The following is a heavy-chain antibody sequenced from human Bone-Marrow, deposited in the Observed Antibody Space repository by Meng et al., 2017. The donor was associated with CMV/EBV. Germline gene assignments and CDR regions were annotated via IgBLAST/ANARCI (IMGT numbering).Heavy chain of an antibody. J-gene: IGHJ5*02. V-gene: IGHV4-59*01. CDR2: IYYTGST. Sequence: GSLRLSCTVSGGSISGYYWSWIRQPPGKGLEWIGYIYYTGSTNYNPFLNSRVTISLDTSKNQFSLKLRSATPADTAVYFCARVLAGAGPSLTPWGQGTLVTVSS. CDR3: ARVLAGAGPSLTP. CDR1: GGSISGYY. D-gene: IGHD3-9*01.